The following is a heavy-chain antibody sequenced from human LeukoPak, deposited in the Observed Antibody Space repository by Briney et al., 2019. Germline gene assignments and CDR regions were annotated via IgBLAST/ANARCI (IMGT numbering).Heavy chain of an antibody. CDR2: INHSGST. CDR3: ARVELHCSSTSCYRLAFDY. CDR1: GGSFSGYY. D-gene: IGHD2-2*01. V-gene: IGHV4-34*01. J-gene: IGHJ4*02. Sequence: SETLSLTCAVYGGSFSGYYWSWIRQPPGKGLEWIGEINHSGSTNYNPSLKSRVTISVDTSENQFSLKLSSVTAADTAVYYCARVELHCSSTSCYRLAFDYWGQGTLVTVSS.